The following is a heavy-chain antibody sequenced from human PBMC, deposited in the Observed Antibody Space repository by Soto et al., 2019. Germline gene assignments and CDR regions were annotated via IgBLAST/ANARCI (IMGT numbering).Heavy chain of an antibody. J-gene: IGHJ6*02. CDR1: GFTFSSYW. CDR2: IKQDGSEK. D-gene: IGHD6-19*01. V-gene: IGHV3-7*01. CDR3: ARLYPGSGWPYHYYGMDV. Sequence: EVHLVESGGGLVQPGGSLRLSCVASGFTFSSYWMSWVRQAPGEGLEWVANIKQDGSEKYYVDSVKGRFTISRDNAKNSLYLQMNSLRAEDTAVYYCARLYPGSGWPYHYYGMDVWGQGTTVTVSS.